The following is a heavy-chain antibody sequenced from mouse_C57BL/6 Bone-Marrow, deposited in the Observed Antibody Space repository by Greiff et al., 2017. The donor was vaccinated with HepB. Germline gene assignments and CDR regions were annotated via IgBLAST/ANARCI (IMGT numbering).Heavy chain of an antibody. J-gene: IGHJ3*01. V-gene: IGHV5-9*01. Sequence: DVKLVESGGGLVKPGGSLKLSCAASGFTFSSYTMSWVRQTPEKRLEWVATISGGGGNTYYPDSVKGGFTISRDNAKNTRYLQMSSRRSEDTALYNCSRRDGYYSWFAYWGQGTLVTVSA. CDR1: GFTFSSYT. CDR2: ISGGGGNT. CDR3: SRRDGYYSWFAY. D-gene: IGHD2-3*01.